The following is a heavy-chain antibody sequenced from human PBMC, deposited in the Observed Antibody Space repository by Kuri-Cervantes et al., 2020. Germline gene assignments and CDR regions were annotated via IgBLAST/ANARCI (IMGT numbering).Heavy chain of an antibody. D-gene: IGHD3-10*01. Sequence: SETLSLTCTVSGGSISSYYWSWIRQPPGKGLEWIGSIYYSGSTYYNPSLKSRVTISVDTSKNQFSLKLSSVTAADTAVYYCARVEGSGSYFLSWGQGTLVTVSS. CDR3: ARVEGSGSYFLS. CDR2: IYYSGST. J-gene: IGHJ4*02. CDR1: GGSISSYY. V-gene: IGHV4-39*07.